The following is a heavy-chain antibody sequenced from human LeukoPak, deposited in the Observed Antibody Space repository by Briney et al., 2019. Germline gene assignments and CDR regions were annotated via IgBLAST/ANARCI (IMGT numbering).Heavy chain of an antibody. CDR2: IYHSGST. CDR1: GYSISSGYY. V-gene: IGHV4-38-2*02. D-gene: IGHD3-16*02. Sequence: ETLSLTCTLSGYSISSGYYWGWIRPPPGKGLEWIGSIYHSGSTYHNPSLKSRVTISVDSSKNQFSLRLSSVTAADTAVYYCARDLGDYVWGTYRLYYFDYWGQGTLVTVSS. J-gene: IGHJ4*02. CDR3: ARDLGDYVWGTYRLYYFDY.